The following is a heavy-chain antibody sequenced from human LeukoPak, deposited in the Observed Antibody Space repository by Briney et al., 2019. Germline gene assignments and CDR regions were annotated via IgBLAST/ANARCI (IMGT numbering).Heavy chain of an antibody. J-gene: IGHJ4*02. CDR3: ARDTNYGSGSSYNDA. D-gene: IGHD3-10*01. V-gene: IGHV4-4*07. CDR2: IYSSGRT. CDR1: RGSISSYY. Sequence: SETLSLTCTVSRGSISSYYWSWIRKPAGKGLEWIGRIYSSGRTNYNPSLKSRVTMSVDTSKNQFSLKLSSVTAADTAVYYCARDTNYGSGSSYNDAWGQGTLVTVSS.